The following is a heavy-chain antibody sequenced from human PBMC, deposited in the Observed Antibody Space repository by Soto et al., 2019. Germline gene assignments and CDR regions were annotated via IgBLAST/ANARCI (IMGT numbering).Heavy chain of an antibody. Sequence: GGSLRLSCAASGFTFSNYAMSWVRQAPGKGLEWVSVISGSDGSTYYADSVKGRFAISRDNSKNTQYLQMNSLRAEDTAVYYCAKGGSGYPLYYMDVWGKGTTVTVSS. CDR3: AKGGSGYPLYYMDV. V-gene: IGHV3-23*01. J-gene: IGHJ6*03. D-gene: IGHD3-3*01. CDR1: GFTFSNYA. CDR2: ISGSDGST.